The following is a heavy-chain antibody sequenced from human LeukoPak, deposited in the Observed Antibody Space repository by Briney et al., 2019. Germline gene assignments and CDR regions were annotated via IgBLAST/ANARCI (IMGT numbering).Heavy chain of an antibody. CDR2: ISSNGVGT. CDR1: GFTFSSYA. Sequence: GGSLRLSCAASGFTFSSYAMHWVRQAPGKGLEYVSGISSNGVGTHSADSVKGRFSISRDNSKNTLYLQMGSLRAEDMAEYYCVRGGTWMEDAFDIWGQGTMVTVSS. D-gene: IGHD3-16*01. J-gene: IGHJ3*02. V-gene: IGHV3-64*02. CDR3: VRGGTWMEDAFDI.